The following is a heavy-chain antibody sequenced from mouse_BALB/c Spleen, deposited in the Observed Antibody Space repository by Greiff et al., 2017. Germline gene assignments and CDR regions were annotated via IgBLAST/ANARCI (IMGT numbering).Heavy chain of an antibody. D-gene: IGHD2-2*01. CDR3: TRSTMVTTRYYFDY. CDR2: IYPGSGST. V-gene: IGHV1S22*01. Sequence: LQQPGSELVRPGASVKLSCKASGYTFTSYWMHWVKQRPGQGLEWIGNIYPGSGSTNYDEKFKSKATLTVDTSSSTAYMQLSSLTSEDSAVYYCTRSTMVTTRYYFDYWGQGTTLTVSS. J-gene: IGHJ2*01. CDR1: GYTFTSYW.